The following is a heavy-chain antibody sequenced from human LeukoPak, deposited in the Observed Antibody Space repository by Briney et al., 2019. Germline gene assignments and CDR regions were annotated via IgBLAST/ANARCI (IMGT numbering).Heavy chain of an antibody. V-gene: IGHV1-2*02. Sequence: AASVKVSCKVSGYTFTGYYMHWVRQAPGQGLEWMGWINPNSGGTNYAQKFQGRVTMTRDTSISTAYMELSRLRSDDTAVYYCARGPISNYDYVWGSYRYLPPDYWGQGTLVTVSS. CDR1: GYTFTGYY. CDR3: ARGPISNYDYVWGSYRYLPPDY. J-gene: IGHJ4*02. D-gene: IGHD3-16*02. CDR2: INPNSGGT.